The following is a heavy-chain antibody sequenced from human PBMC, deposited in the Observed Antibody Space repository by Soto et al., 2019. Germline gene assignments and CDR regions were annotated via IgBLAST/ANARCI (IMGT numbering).Heavy chain of an antibody. CDR1: GGTFSSYA. Sequence: QVQLVQSGAEVKKPGSSVKVSCKASGGTFSSYAISWVRQAPGPGLEWMGGIIPISGTANYAQKFHGRVTITEDESTSTVSMELSSLRSEDTAVYFCARSQGSSTSLEIYYYYYYGMDVWGQGTTVTVSS. D-gene: IGHD2-2*01. V-gene: IGHV1-69*01. CDR2: IIPISGTA. J-gene: IGHJ6*02. CDR3: ARSQGSSTSLEIYYYYYYGMDV.